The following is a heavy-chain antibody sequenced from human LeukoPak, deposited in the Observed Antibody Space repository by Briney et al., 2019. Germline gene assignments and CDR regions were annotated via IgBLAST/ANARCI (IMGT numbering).Heavy chain of an antibody. CDR1: GGSFSDLY. Sequence: SETLSFTCAVYGGSFSDLYWRWIRQPPGKGLEWSGEINHGGSTNYNPSLKSRVTISVDTSKNESSLKLSSVAAADTAVYYCARQKLSRFTMVRGVTSRGDAFDIWGQGTMVTVSS. CDR3: ARQKLSRFTMVRGVTSRGDAFDI. CDR2: INHGGST. J-gene: IGHJ3*02. V-gene: IGHV4-34*01. D-gene: IGHD3-10*01.